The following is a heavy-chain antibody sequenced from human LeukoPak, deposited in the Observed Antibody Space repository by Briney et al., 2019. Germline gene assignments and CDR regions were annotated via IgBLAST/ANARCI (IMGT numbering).Heavy chain of an antibody. Sequence: GGSLRLSCAASGFTFSGYGMHWVRQAPGKGLEWVAFIHYDGSNKYYADSVKGRFTISRDNSKNTLYLQTNSLGAEDTAAYYCAKDHGGSFDYWGQGTLVTVSS. CDR3: AKDHGGSFDY. CDR1: GFTFSGYG. J-gene: IGHJ4*02. D-gene: IGHD4-23*01. V-gene: IGHV3-30*02. CDR2: IHYDGSNK.